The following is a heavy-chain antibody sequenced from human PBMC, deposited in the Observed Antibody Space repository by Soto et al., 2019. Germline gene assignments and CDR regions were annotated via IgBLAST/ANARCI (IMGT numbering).Heavy chain of an antibody. Sequence: SETLSLTCAVSGGSFSGYYWSWIRQPPGKGLEWIGEINHSGSTNYNPSLKSRVTISVDTSKNQFSLKLSSVTAADTAVYYCARGLPRGSSITCLSGPLDYWGQGTLVTVSS. CDR3: ARGLPRGSSITCLSGPLDY. V-gene: IGHV4-34*01. D-gene: IGHD1-20*01. CDR2: INHSGST. CDR1: GGSFSGYY. J-gene: IGHJ4*02.